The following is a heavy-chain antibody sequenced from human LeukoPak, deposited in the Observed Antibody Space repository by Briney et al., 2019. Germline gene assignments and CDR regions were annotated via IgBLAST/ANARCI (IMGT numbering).Heavy chain of an antibody. CDR3: AKDARRTSGWYFFDY. Sequence: PGGSLRLSCAASGFAFSNQAMGRVRQASGKGLEWVSVISDSGDITYYADSVKGRFTISRDNSKNTLFLQMNSLRAEDTAVYYCAKDARRTSGWYFFDYWGQGTLVTVSS. V-gene: IGHV3-23*01. CDR2: ISDSGDIT. J-gene: IGHJ4*02. D-gene: IGHD6-19*01. CDR1: GFAFSNQA.